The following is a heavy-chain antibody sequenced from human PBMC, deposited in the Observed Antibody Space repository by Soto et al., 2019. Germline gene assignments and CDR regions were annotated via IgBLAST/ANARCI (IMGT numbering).Heavy chain of an antibody. J-gene: IGHJ2*01. CDR3: ARDHPHYYGSGSYSGYFDL. CDR1: GGSISSYY. D-gene: IGHD3-10*01. Sequence: SETLSLTCTVSGGSISSYYWSWIRQPPGKGLEWIGYIYYSGSTNYNPSLKSRVTISVDTSKNQFSLKLSSVTAADTAVYYCARDHPHYYGSGSYSGYFDLWGRGTLVTVSS. CDR2: IYYSGST. V-gene: IGHV4-59*01.